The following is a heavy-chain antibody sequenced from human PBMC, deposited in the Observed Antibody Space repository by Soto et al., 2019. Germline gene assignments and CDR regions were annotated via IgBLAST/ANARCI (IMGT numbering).Heavy chain of an antibody. CDR3: ARFSGWYSAFDY. CDR1: GGSISSYF. CDR2: IYSSGST. D-gene: IGHD6-19*01. Sequence: SETLSLTCTVSGGSISSYFWSWIRQPPGKGLEWIGYIYSSGSTNYNPSLKSRVKISVDTSKNEFSLKLTSVTAADTAVYYCARFSGWYSAFDYWGQGTPVTVSS. J-gene: IGHJ4*02. V-gene: IGHV4-59*01.